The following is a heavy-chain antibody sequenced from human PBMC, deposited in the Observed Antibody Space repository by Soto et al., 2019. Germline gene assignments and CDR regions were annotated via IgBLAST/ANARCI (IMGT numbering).Heavy chain of an antibody. Sequence: SETLSLTCTVCGGSLGSSSYYWGWIRQSPGKGLEWMGNIYYIGNTFYNPSLKSRVTISVDTSKNQIYLHLSAATAADKAIFYCASIAATGKTHFDFLGQGILLPVCS. CDR1: GGSLGSSSYY. J-gene: IGHJ4*02. CDR2: IYYIGNT. D-gene: IGHD6-13*01. V-gene: IGHV4-39*01. CDR3: ASIAATGKTHFDF.